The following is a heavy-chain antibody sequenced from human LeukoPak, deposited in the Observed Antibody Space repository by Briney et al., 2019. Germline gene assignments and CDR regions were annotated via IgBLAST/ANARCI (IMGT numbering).Heavy chain of an antibody. D-gene: IGHD3-9*01. Sequence: SAQGSCKASGGTLSSYAISRVRQAPGQRLEWRGGIIHMFGTANYAQKFQGRVTITADESTSTAYMELSSIRSEDTALYYCSRVEAYYDILSGYVCWGHGALVTVSS. CDR1: GGTLSSYA. V-gene: IGHV1-69*13. J-gene: IGHJ4*01. CDR2: IIHMFGTA. CDR3: SRVEAYYDILSGYVC.